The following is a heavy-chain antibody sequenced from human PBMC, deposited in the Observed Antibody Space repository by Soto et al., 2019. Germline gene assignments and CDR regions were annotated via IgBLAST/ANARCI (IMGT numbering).Heavy chain of an antibody. CDR1: GGSISSYY. Sequence: QVQLQESGPGLVKPSETLSLTCTVSGGSISSYYWSWIRQPPGKGLEWIGYIYYSGSTNYNPSLKSRVTKAVDTSKNQFSLKLSSVTAADTAVYYCASLVGFSMMTTVYPDVWGQGTTVTVSS. J-gene: IGHJ6*02. D-gene: IGHD4-17*01. CDR3: ASLVGFSMMTTVYPDV. CDR2: IYYSGST. V-gene: IGHV4-59*01.